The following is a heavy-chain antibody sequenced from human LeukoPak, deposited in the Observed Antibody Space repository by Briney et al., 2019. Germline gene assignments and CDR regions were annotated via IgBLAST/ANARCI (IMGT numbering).Heavy chain of an antibody. V-gene: IGHV3-33*01. CDR3: ASGITMVRGVIIDAFDI. D-gene: IGHD3-10*01. CDR2: IWYDGSNK. J-gene: IGHJ3*02. Sequence: GGSLRLSCAASGFTFSSYGMHWVRQAPGKGLEWVAVIWYDGSNKYYADSVKGRFTISRDNSKNTLYLQMNSLRAEDTAVYYCASGITMVRGVIIDAFDIWGQGTMVTVSS. CDR1: GFTFSSYG.